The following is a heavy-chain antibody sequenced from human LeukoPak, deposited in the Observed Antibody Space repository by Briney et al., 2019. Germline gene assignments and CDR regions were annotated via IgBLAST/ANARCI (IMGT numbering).Heavy chain of an antibody. CDR2: IYYSGST. CDR1: GGSISSYY. D-gene: IGHD5-12*01. V-gene: IGHV4-59*01. J-gene: IGHJ4*02. Sequence: SETLSLTCTVSGGSISSYYWSWLRQPPGKGLEWIGYIYYSGSTNYNPSLKSRVTISVDTSKNQFSLKLSSVTAADTAVYYCARVGYSGYDWDYWGQGTLVTVSS. CDR3: ARVGYSGYDWDY.